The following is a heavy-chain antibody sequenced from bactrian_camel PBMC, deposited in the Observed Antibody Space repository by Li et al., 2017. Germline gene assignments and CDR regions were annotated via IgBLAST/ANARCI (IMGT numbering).Heavy chain of an antibody. CDR2: VNSGGGTT. J-gene: IGHJ4*01. D-gene: IGHD6*01. V-gene: IGHV3S40*01. CDR3: AVDAIGLYGGSSD. Sequence: VQLVESGGGLVRPGGSLRLSCAASGFDFNQHTMSWVRQAPGKGLEWVSAVNSGGGTTYHADSVKDRFTISRDNAVNTVYLQLNSLKTDDTAIYYCAVDAIGLYGGSSDWGQGTQVTVS. CDR1: GFDFNQHT.